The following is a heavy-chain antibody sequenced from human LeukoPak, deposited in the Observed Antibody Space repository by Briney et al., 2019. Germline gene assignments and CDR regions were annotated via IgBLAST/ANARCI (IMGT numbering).Heavy chain of an antibody. D-gene: IGHD1-26*01. Sequence: GGSLRLSCAASGFTFSSYSMNWVRQAPGKGLECVSYIISSSSTIYHADSVKGRFTISRDNAKNSLYLQMNSLRAEDTAVYYCARGATYAYYQDYWGQGTLVTVSS. CDR1: GFTFSSYS. CDR2: IISSSSTI. CDR3: ARGATYAYYQDY. J-gene: IGHJ4*02. V-gene: IGHV3-48*04.